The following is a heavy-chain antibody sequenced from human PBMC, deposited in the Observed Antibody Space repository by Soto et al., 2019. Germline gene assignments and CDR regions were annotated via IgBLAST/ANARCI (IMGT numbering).Heavy chain of an antibody. CDR2: ITATGTTT. CDR3: AKQSKRSSTSCYSGGSGCPLDY. D-gene: IGHD2-2*02. J-gene: IGHJ4*02. V-gene: IGHV3-23*01. Sequence: EVQLLESGGGLVQPGGSLRLSCAVSGFTFNAHAMSWVRQAPGKGLEGVLGITATGTTTYYPDSVKGRFTISRDNSKNTVFLQPNSLRDEDTAAYYCAKQSKRSSTSCYSGGSGCPLDYWGRGSLFVVAS. CDR1: GFTFNAHA.